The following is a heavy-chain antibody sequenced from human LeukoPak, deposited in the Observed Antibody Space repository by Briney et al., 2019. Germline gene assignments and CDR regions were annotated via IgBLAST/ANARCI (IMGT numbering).Heavy chain of an antibody. V-gene: IGHV3-30*04. J-gene: IGHJ4*02. CDR3: AKGDRWSGSYYDGAYYFDY. Sequence: GGSLRLSCAASGFTFSSYAMHWVRQAPGKGLEWVAVISYDGNNKYYADSVKGRFTISGDNSKNTLYLQMNSLRTEDTAVYYCAKGDRWSGSYYDGAYYFDYWGQGTLVTVSS. CDR2: ISYDGNNK. D-gene: IGHD1-26*01. CDR1: GFTFSSYA.